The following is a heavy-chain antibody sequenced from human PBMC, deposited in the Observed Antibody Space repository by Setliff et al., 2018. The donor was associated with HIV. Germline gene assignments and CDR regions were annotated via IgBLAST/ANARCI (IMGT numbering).Heavy chain of an antibody. CDR1: GGSISSGSYY. V-gene: IGHV4-39*01. CDR3: ARHKDPPGSRWIFYYYYMDL. D-gene: IGHD6-13*01. CDR2: IYYGGST. J-gene: IGHJ6*03. Sequence: SETLSLTCTVSGGSISSGSYYWSWIRQPAGKGLEWLGSIYYGGSTSYNPSLSSRLTISVDTSKNQVSLRLSSVTAADTGVYYCARHKDPPGSRWIFYYYYMDLWGGGTTVTVSS.